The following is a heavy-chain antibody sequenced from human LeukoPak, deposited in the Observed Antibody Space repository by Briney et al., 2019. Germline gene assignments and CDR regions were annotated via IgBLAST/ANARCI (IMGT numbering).Heavy chain of an antibody. Sequence: TGGSLRLSCAASGFDFSSNWMHWVRHAPGQGLVWVSRIKGDGISTNYADSVKGRFTISRDIAKNTLYLQMNSLRAGDTGVYYCAKDHYWSIDYWGRGTLVTVS. J-gene: IGHJ4*02. V-gene: IGHV3-74*01. CDR3: AKDHYWSIDY. D-gene: IGHD3-3*01. CDR1: GFDFSSNW. CDR2: IKGDGIST.